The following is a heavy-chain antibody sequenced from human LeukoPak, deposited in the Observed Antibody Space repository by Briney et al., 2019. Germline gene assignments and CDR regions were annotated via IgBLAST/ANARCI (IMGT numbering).Heavy chain of an antibody. CDR1: GYTFTDYY. Sequence: ASVKVSCKASGYTFTDYYMHWVRQAPGQGPEWMGWINPNSGGTNYTQKLQGRVTMTRDTSITTAYMELSRLRSDDTAVYYCARDGSNYDSSGYYYIPLGYWGQGTLVTVSS. V-gene: IGHV1-2*02. J-gene: IGHJ4*02. D-gene: IGHD3-22*01. CDR3: ARDGSNYDSSGYYYIPLGY. CDR2: INPNSGGT.